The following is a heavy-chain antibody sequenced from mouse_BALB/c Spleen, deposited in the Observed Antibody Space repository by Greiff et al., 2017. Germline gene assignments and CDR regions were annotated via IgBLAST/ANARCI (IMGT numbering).Heavy chain of an antibody. Sequence: EVKLVESGGGLVKPGGSLKLSCAASGFTFSSYAMSWVRQSPEKRLEWVAEISSGGSYTYYPDTVTGRFTISRDNAKNTLYLEMSSLRSEDTAMYYCARGGYYGGYAMDYWGQGTSVTVSS. D-gene: IGHD1-1*01. CDR3: ARGGYYGGYAMDY. J-gene: IGHJ4*01. V-gene: IGHV5-9-4*01. CDR2: ISSGGSYT. CDR1: GFTFSSYA.